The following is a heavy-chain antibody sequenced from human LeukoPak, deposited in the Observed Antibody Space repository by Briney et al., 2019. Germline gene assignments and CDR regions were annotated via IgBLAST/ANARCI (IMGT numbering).Heavy chain of an antibody. CDR2: IKQDGSEK. Sequence: AGGSLRLSCAASGFTVSSNYMSWVRQAPGKGLEWVANIKQDGSEKYYVDSVKGRFTISRDNAKNSLYLQMNSLRVEDTAVYYCARDPPGAHFDYWGQGTLVTVSS. J-gene: IGHJ4*02. V-gene: IGHV3-7*01. CDR1: GFTVSSNY. D-gene: IGHD7-27*01. CDR3: ARDPPGAHFDY.